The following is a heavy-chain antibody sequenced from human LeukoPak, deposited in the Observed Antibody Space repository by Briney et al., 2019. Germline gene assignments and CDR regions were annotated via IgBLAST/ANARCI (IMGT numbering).Heavy chain of an antibody. J-gene: IGHJ4*02. V-gene: IGHV3-23*01. D-gene: IGHD5-18*01. CDR2: ISGSGGST. CDR1: GFTFSSYA. Sequence: GGSLRLSCAASGFTFSSYAMSWVRQAPGKGLVWLSAISGSGGSTYYADSVKGRFTISRGNSKNTLYLQMNSLRAEDTAVYYCAKDRGPGYSYASGYFDYWGQGTLVTVSS. CDR3: AKDRGPGYSYASGYFDY.